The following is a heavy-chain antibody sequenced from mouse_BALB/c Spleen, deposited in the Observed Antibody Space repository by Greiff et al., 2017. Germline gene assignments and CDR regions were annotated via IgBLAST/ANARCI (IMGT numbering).Heavy chain of an antibody. V-gene: IGHV14-3*02. D-gene: IGHD2-1*01. Sequence: VQLKQSGAELVKPGASVKLSCTASGFNIKDTYMHWVKQRPEQGLDWIGRIDPANGNSKYDPKFQGKATITADTASNTAYLQLSSLTSEDTAVYYCARIPYGNYEAYWGQGTLVTVSA. CDR3: ARIPYGNYEAY. CDR2: IDPANGNS. CDR1: GFNIKDTY. J-gene: IGHJ3*01.